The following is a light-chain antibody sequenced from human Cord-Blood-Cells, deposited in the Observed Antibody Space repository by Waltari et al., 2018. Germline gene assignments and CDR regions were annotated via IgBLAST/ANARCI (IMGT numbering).Light chain of an antibody. V-gene: IGLV1-40*01. Sequence: QSVLTQPPSVSVAPGQRGTIPCTGSSSNIGAGYYVHWYQPRPGTAPKLLIYGNSNRPSGVPGRFSGSRSVTTASLAIAALQAEEGADYFCPSSDSSLSGSPYVFGTGTKVTVL. CDR3: PSSDSSLSGSPYV. CDR2: GNS. CDR1: SSNIGAGYY. J-gene: IGLJ1*01.